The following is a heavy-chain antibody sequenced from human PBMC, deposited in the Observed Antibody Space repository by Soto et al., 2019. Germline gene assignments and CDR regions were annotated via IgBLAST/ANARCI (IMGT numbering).Heavy chain of an antibody. CDR1: GFTFSDSS. Sequence: EVQLVESGGGLVQPGGSLKLSCAASGFTFSDSSMHWVRQASGKGLEWVARIRSKTHTYATAYAASVKGRFIVSRDDSKNTAYLQMNSLKTEDTAVYYCTQLTYPGSYYDYWGQGTLVTVSS. V-gene: IGHV3-73*02. CDR3: TQLTYPGSYYDY. J-gene: IGHJ4*02. D-gene: IGHD1-26*01. CDR2: IRSKTHTYAT.